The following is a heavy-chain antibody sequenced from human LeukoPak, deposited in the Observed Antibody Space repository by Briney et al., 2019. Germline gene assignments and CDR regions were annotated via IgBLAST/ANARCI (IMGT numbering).Heavy chain of an antibody. V-gene: IGHV4-39*01. J-gene: IGHJ4*02. CDR1: SGSISSSNYY. CDR3: ARQLWFGESKDY. D-gene: IGHD3-10*01. CDR2: IYYSGST. Sequence: SETLSLTCTVSSGSISSSNYYWGWIRQPPGKGLEWIGSIYYSGSTYYNPSLKSRVTISVDTSKNQFSLKLSSVTAADTAVYYCARQLWFGESKDYWGQGTLVTVSS.